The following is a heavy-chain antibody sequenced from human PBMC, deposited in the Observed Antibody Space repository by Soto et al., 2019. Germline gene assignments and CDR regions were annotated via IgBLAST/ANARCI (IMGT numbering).Heavy chain of an antibody. CDR2: ISSSSSTI. CDR1: GFTFSSYS. V-gene: IGHV3-48*01. CDR3: ARSTIFWAFDI. Sequence: GGSLRLSCAASGFTFSSYSMNWVRQAPGKGLEWVSYISSSSSTIYYADSVKGRFTISRDNAKNSLYLQMNSLRAEDTAVYYCARSTIFWAFDIWGQGTMVTVSS. D-gene: IGHD3-3*01. J-gene: IGHJ3*02.